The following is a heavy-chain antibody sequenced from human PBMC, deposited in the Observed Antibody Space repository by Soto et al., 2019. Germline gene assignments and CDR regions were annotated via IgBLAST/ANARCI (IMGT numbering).Heavy chain of an antibody. D-gene: IGHD2-2*01. Sequence: LSLTCTVSSGSISSDYWSWIRQPPGKGLEWIGYIHYSGSTSYNPSLKSRVSISVDTSKSQFSLKLTSMTAMDTAVYYCARHTGHCGRTTCFGYYSVDVWGQGTTVTVSS. J-gene: IGHJ6*02. CDR2: IHYSGST. CDR1: SGSISSDY. V-gene: IGHV4-59*08. CDR3: ARHTGHCGRTTCFGYYSVDV.